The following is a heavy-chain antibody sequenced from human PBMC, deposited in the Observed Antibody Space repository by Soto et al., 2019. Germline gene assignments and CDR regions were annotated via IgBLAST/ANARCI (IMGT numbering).Heavy chain of an antibody. J-gene: IGHJ3*02. CDR3: ARVAVVVPAAIPADAFDI. CDR2: INASGGST. CDR1: GYTFTSYY. D-gene: IGHD2-2*02. V-gene: IGHV1-46*01. Sequence: QVQLVQSGAEVKKPGASVKVSCKASGYTFTSYYMHWVRQAPGQGLEWMGIINASGGSTSYAQKFQGRFTMTRDTSTSTVYMELSSLRSEDTAVYYCARVAVVVPAAIPADAFDIWGQGTMVTVSS.